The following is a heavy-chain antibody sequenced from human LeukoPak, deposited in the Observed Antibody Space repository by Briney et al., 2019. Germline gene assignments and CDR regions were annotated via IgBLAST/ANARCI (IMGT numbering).Heavy chain of an antibody. J-gene: IGHJ3*02. V-gene: IGHV3-74*01. CDR3: TSLVHYYDGGGMAFDI. CDR2: VNSDGSST. Sequence: GGSLRLSCAASAFTLSNYAMHWVRQAPGKGLVWVSRVNSDGSSTIYADSVRGRFTVSRDNAKNAVYLQMNSLRAEDTAVYFCTSLVHYYDGGGMAFDIWGQGTMVTVSS. D-gene: IGHD3-22*01. CDR1: AFTLSNYA.